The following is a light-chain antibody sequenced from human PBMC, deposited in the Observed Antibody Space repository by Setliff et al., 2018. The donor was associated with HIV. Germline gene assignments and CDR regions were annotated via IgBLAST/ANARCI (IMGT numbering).Light chain of an antibody. CDR3: QTYDSSLTRFV. J-gene: IGLJ1*01. CDR1: SSNIGAGYD. Sequence: QSVLTQPPSVSGAPGQRVTISCTGSSSNIGAGYDVHWYQQLPGKAPKLLIYANKNRPSGVPGRFSGSKSGTSASLAITGLQAEDEADYYCQTYDSSLTRFVFGTGTKVTVL. CDR2: ANK. V-gene: IGLV1-40*01.